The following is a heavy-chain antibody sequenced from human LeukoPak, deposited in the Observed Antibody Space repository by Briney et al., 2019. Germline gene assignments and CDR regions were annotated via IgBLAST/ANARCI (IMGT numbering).Heavy chain of an antibody. CDR1: GGSISSSSYY. V-gene: IGHV4-39*01. J-gene: IGHJ4*02. D-gene: IGHD1-7*01. Sequence: SETLSLTCTVSGGSISSSSYYWGWIRQPPGKGLDWIGSIYYSGSTYYNPSLKSRVTISVDTSKNQFSLKLSSVTAADTAVYYRARYSETGTQVEYWGQGTLVTVSS. CDR3: ARYSETGTQVEY. CDR2: IYYSGST.